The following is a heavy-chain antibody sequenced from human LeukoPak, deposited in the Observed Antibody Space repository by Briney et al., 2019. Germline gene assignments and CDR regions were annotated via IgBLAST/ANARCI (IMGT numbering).Heavy chain of an antibody. CDR1: GYTFTGYY. CDR2: INPNSGGT. CDR3: ARDIGGGSYFYFDY. J-gene: IGHJ4*02. D-gene: IGHD1-26*01. V-gene: IGHV1-2*02. Sequence: ASVKVSCKASGYTFTGYYMHWVRQAPGQGLEWMGWINPNSGGTNYAQKFQGRVTMTRDTSISTAYMELSRLRSDDTAVYYCARDIGGGSYFYFDYWGQGTLVTVSS.